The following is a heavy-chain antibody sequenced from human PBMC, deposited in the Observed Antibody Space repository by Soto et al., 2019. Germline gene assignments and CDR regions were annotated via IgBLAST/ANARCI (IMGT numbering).Heavy chain of an antibody. CDR3: ARRGDTAMVYFDY. J-gene: IGHJ4*02. Sequence: NPSETLSLTCAVYGGSFIGYYWSWIRQPPGKGLEWIGEINHSGSTNYNPSLKSRVTISVDTSKNQFSLKLSSVTAADTAVYYCARRGDTAMVYFDYWGQGTLVTVSS. D-gene: IGHD5-18*01. V-gene: IGHV4-34*01. CDR1: GGSFIGYY. CDR2: INHSGST.